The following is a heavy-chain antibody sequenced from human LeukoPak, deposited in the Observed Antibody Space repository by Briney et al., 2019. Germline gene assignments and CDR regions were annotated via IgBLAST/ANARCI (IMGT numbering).Heavy chain of an antibody. V-gene: IGHV4-39*07. CDR2: IYYSGST. CDR1: GGSISSSSYY. CDR3: ARALDKYYDILSRDHAFDI. Sequence: SETLSLTCTVSGGSISSSSYYWGWIRQPPGKGLEWIGSIYYSGSTYYNPSLKSRVTISVDTSKNQFSLKLSSVTAADTAVYYCARALDKYYDILSRDHAFDIWGQGTMVTVSS. D-gene: IGHD3-9*01. J-gene: IGHJ3*02.